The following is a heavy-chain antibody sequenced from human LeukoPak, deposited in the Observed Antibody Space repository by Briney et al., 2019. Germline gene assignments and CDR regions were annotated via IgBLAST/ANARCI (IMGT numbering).Heavy chain of an antibody. Sequence: GGSLRLSCAVSGFTVRGNYMSWVRQAPGKGLEWVSVIYSGGSTYYADSVKGRFTISRDNSKNTLYLQMNSLRAEDTAVYYCARDLGGWDAFDIWGQGTMVTVSS. J-gene: IGHJ3*02. V-gene: IGHV3-66*01. CDR3: ARDLGGWDAFDI. CDR2: IYSGGST. CDR1: GFTVRGNY. D-gene: IGHD2-15*01.